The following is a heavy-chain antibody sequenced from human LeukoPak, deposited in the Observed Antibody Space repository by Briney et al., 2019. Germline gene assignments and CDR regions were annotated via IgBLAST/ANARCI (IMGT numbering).Heavy chain of an antibody. CDR1: GGSFSGYY. CDR3: ARVREINEYYYYYYMDV. CDR2: INHSGST. D-gene: IGHD5-24*01. Sequence: PSETLSLTCAVYGGSFSGYYWSWIRQPPGKGLEWIGEINHSGSTNYNPSLKSRVTISVDTSKNQFSLKLSSVTAADTAVYYCARVREINEYYYYYYMDVWGKGTTVTVSS. V-gene: IGHV4-34*01. J-gene: IGHJ6*03.